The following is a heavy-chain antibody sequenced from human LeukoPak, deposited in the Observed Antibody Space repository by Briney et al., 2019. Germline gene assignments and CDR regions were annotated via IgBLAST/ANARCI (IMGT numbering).Heavy chain of an antibody. CDR3: TRGLGINPTPGAFDM. D-gene: IGHD7-27*01. CDR1: GGSSSGGSYY. V-gene: IGHV4-61*02. Sequence: SQTLSLTCIVSGGSSSGGSYYWSWIRRPPGRGLGWIGRIYTSGSTNYNPSPKSRVTISVDTSKNQFSLKLSSVTAADTAVYYCTRGLGINPTPGAFDMWGQGTMVTVSS. J-gene: IGHJ3*02. CDR2: IYTSGST.